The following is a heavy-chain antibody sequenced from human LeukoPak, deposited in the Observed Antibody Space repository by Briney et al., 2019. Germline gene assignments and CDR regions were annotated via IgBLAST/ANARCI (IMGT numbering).Heavy chain of an antibody. CDR2: IKQDGREK. CDR1: GFNFNNYY. CDR3: ARDSYYGGTQDY. Sequence: QPGGSLRLSCAASGFNFNNYYMSWVRQAPGKGLEWVANIKQDGREKNYVDSVRGRFTISRDNAKNSLYLQMNSLRAEDTAVYYCARDSYYGGTQDYWGQGTLVTVSS. D-gene: IGHD4-23*01. V-gene: IGHV3-7*01. J-gene: IGHJ4*02.